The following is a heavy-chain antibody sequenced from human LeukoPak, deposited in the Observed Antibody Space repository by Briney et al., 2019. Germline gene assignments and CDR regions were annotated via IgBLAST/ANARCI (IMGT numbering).Heavy chain of an antibody. J-gene: IGHJ4*02. CDR2: IIPIFVTP. D-gene: IGHD6-19*01. CDR1: GYTFTSYG. CDR3: AREGYSNGWYRY. V-gene: IGHV1-69*13. Sequence: SVKVSCKASGYTFTSYGISWVRQAPGQGLEWMGGIIPIFVTPNYAQKFQGRVTITADESTSTAYMELSSLRSEDTAVYCCAREGYSNGWYRYWGQGTLVTVSS.